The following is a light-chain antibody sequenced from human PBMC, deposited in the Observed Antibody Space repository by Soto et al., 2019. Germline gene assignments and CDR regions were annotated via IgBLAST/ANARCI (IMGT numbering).Light chain of an antibody. CDR2: KAS. CDR1: QTISSW. J-gene: IGKJ4*01. CDR3: QQLNSYPRLT. V-gene: IGKV1-5*03. Sequence: DIQMTQSPSTLSGSVGDRVTITCRASQTISSWLAWYQQKPGKAPKLLIYKASTLKSGVPSRFSGSGSGTEFTLTISSLQPDDFATYYCQQLNSYPRLTFGGGTKVDIK.